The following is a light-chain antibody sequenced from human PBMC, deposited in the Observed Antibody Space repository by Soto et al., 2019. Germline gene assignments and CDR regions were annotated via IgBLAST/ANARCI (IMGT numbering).Light chain of an antibody. CDR2: AAS. Sequence: DIQMTQSPSSLSASVGDRVTITCRASQSISSYLHWYQQKPGKAPKLLIYAASSLQSGVPSRFSGSGSGADFTLTIRPLQPEDFASFFCQQSYSSPPTFGLGTKVEIK. J-gene: IGKJ1*01. CDR1: QSISSY. V-gene: IGKV1-39*01. CDR3: QQSYSSPPT.